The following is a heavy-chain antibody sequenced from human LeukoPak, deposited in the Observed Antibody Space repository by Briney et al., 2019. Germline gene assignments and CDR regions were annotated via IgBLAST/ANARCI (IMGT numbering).Heavy chain of an antibody. CDR2: IYTSRST. D-gene: IGHD3-22*01. J-gene: IGHJ4*02. Sequence: SQTLSLTCTVSGGSISSGSYYWSWIRQPAGKGLEWIGRIYTSRSTNYNPSLKSRVPISVDTSKNQFSLKLSSVTAADTAVYYCAREEYYYDSSGYRADYWGQGTLVTVSS. V-gene: IGHV4-61*02. CDR1: GGSISSGSYY. CDR3: AREEYYYDSSGYRADY.